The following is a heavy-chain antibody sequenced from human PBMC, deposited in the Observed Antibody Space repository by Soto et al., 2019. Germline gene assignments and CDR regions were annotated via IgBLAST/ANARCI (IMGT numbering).Heavy chain of an antibody. V-gene: IGHV2-5*02. Sequence: SGPTLVNPTQTLTLTCTFSGFSLSTSPMGVGWIRQPPGKALEWLALIFWDGDQRYNPALESRLTITKDTSKNQVVLTMTNVDPVDTATYYCAHSPVVINYFDVWGPGTQVTVSS. CDR3: AHSPVVINYFDV. J-gene: IGHJ4*02. CDR2: IFWDGDQ. D-gene: IGHD2-21*01. CDR1: GFSLSTSPMG.